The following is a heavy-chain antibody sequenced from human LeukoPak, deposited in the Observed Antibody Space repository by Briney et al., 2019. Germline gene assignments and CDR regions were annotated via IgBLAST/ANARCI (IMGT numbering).Heavy chain of an antibody. Sequence: TSETLSLTCTVSGRSISSSSYYWGWIRQPPGKGLEWIGSIYYSGSTYYNPSLKSRVTISVDTSKNQFSLKLSSVTAADTAVYYWARHDRFGLVIHYLDYWGQGTLVTVSS. CDR3: ARHDRFGLVIHYLDY. D-gene: IGHD3-3*01. CDR2: IYYSGST. CDR1: GRSISSSSYY. V-gene: IGHV4-39*01. J-gene: IGHJ4*02.